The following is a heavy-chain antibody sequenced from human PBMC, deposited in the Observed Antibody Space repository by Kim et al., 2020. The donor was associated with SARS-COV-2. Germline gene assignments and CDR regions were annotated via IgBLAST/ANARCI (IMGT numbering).Heavy chain of an antibody. V-gene: IGHV3-74*01. CDR2: INSDGSST. CDR1: GFTFSSYW. J-gene: IGHJ4*02. CDR3: ARAERRTGNLDY. Sequence: GGSLRLSCAASGFTFSSYWMHWVRQAPGKGLVWVSRINSDGSSTSYADSVKGRFTISRDNAKNTPYLQMNSLRAEDTAVYYCARAERRTGNLDYWGQGTLVTVSS. D-gene: IGHD7-27*01.